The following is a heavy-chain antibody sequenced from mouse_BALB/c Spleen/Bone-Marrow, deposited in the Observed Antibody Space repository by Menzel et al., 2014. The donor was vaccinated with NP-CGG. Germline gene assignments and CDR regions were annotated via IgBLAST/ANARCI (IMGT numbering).Heavy chain of an antibody. CDR2: ISTYSGNT. CDR1: GYTFTAYA. V-gene: IGHV1-67*01. J-gene: IGHJ2*01. Sequence: VKLQESGPELVRPGVSVKLSCKGSGYTFTAYAMHWVKQSHAKSLEWIGLISTYSGNTHYNQNFKGKATMTVDKSSSTAYMELARLTSEDSAIYYCARNFYGSSYFDYWGQGTTLTVSS. CDR3: ARNFYGSSYFDY. D-gene: IGHD1-1*01.